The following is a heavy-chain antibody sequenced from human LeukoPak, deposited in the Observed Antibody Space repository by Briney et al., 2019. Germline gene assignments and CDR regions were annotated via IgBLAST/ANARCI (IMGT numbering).Heavy chain of an antibody. CDR2: IYYSGST. J-gene: IGHJ4*02. CDR3: ARFSSGYYHNFDY. D-gene: IGHD3-22*01. CDR1: GSSISSYY. Sequence: SETLSLTCTVSGSSISSYYWSWIRQPPGKGLEWIGYIYYSGSTNYNPSLKSRVTISVDTSKNQFSLKLSSVTAADTAVYYCARFSSGYYHNFDYWGQGTLVTVSS. V-gene: IGHV4-59*01.